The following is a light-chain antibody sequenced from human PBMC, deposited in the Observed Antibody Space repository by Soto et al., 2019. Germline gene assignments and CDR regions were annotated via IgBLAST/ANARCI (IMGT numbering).Light chain of an antibody. CDR3: SSYTSSSTLV. Sequence: QSALTQPASVSGSPGQSITISCTGTSSDVGGYNYVSWYQQHPGKAPKHMMYDVSNRPSGVSNRFSGSKSGNTASLTISGLQAEDEADYYCSSYTSSSTLVLGGGTKLTVL. CDR2: DVS. V-gene: IGLV2-14*01. CDR1: SSDVGGYNY. J-gene: IGLJ3*02.